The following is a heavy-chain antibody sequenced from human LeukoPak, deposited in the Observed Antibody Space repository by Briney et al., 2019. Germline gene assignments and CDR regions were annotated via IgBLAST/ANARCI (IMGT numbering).Heavy chain of an antibody. CDR1: GFTFSIYG. CDR3: ARQEARNYYYEGLDY. V-gene: IGHV3-30*02. J-gene: IGHJ4*02. D-gene: IGHD3-22*01. CDR2: IRYDGSNK. Sequence: PGGSLRLSCGASGFTFSIYGMHWVRQAPGKGLEWVTFIRYDGSNKYYADSVKGRFTISRDNSKNTVYLQMNSLRPDDTAIYFCARQEARNYYYEGLDYWGQGNLVTVSS.